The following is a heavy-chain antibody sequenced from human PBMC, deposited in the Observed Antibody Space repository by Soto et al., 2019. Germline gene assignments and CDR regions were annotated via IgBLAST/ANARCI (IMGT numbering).Heavy chain of an antibody. CDR2: IWYDGSNK. CDR1: GFTFSSYG. V-gene: IGHV3-33*01. D-gene: IGHD6-6*01. Sequence: QVQLVESGGGVVQPGRSLRLSCAASGFTFSSYGMHWVRQAPGKGLEWVAVIWYDGSNKYYADSVKGRFTISRDNSKNTLYLQMNSLRAEDTAVYYCARVRTPASSSSYYFDYWGQGTLVTVSS. J-gene: IGHJ4*02. CDR3: ARVRTPASSSSYYFDY.